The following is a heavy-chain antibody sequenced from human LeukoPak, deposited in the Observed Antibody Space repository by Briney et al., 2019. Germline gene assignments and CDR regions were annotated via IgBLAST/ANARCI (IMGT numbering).Heavy chain of an antibody. Sequence: MASETLSLTCAVSGYSIGSGYYWGWIRQPPGKGLEWLGSNYDGGSASYNPSLKRRVTISVDTSNNQFSLNLSSVTAADTAVYFCARHAQATYYFDYWGQGTLVTVSS. D-gene: IGHD2-2*01. J-gene: IGHJ4*02. V-gene: IGHV4-38-2*01. CDR1: GYSIGSGYY. CDR2: NYDGGSA. CDR3: ARHAQATYYFDY.